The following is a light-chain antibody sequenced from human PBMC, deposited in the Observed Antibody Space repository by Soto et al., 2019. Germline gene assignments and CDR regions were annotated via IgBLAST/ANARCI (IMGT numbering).Light chain of an antibody. J-gene: IGKJ5*01. Sequence: IVMTQSPATLSVSPGESATLSCRASQSVSSDLAWYQQKPGQAPRLLIYGASSRATGIPDRFSGSGSGTDFTLTISRLEPEDFAVYYCQQYGSSPITFGQGTRLEIK. CDR1: QSVSSD. V-gene: IGKV3-20*01. CDR3: QQYGSSPIT. CDR2: GAS.